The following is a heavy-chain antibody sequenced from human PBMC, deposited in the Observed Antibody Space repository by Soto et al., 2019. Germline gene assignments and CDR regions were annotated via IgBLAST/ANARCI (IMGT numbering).Heavy chain of an antibody. D-gene: IGHD3-22*01. J-gene: IGHJ4*02. CDR2: INPNSGGT. Sequence: ASVKVSCKASGYTFTGYYMHWVRQAPGQGLEWMGWINPNSGGTNYAQKFQGRVTMTRDTSISTAYMELSRLRSDDTAVYYCARGDYYDSSGYPLDYWGQGTLVTVPQ. CDR3: ARGDYYDSSGYPLDY. V-gene: IGHV1-2*02. CDR1: GYTFTGYY.